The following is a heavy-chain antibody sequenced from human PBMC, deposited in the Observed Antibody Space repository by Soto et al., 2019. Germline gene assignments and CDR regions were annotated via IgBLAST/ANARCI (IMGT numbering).Heavy chain of an antibody. Sequence: GGSLRLSCAASGFTFSSYSMNWVRQAPGKGLEWVSYISSSSSTIYYADSVKGRFTISRDNAKNSLYLQMNSLRDEDTAVYYCAREVKYYGSGSYYKFLDYWGQGTLVTVSS. CDR2: ISSSSSTI. CDR1: GFTFSSYS. J-gene: IGHJ4*02. V-gene: IGHV3-48*02. CDR3: AREVKYYGSGSYYKFLDY. D-gene: IGHD3-10*01.